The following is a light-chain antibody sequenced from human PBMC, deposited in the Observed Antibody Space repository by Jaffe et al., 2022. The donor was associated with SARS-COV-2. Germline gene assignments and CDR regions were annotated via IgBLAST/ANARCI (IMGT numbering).Light chain of an antibody. V-gene: IGKV3-15*01. J-gene: IGKJ4*01. CDR2: AAS. Sequence: EIVLTQSPVTLSVSPGGRAALSCRASQSVSANLAWYQQKPGQAPRLLIYAASTRATGIPARFSGSGSGTEFTLTISNLQSEDFAVYSCQQYKSWPLTFGGGTKVEI. CDR1: QSVSAN. CDR3: QQYKSWPLT.